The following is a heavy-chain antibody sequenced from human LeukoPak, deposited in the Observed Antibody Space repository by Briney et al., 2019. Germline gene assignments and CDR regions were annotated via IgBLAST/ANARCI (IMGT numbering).Heavy chain of an antibody. V-gene: IGHV4-39*01. Sequence: SETLSLTCTVSGVSISSSNSYWGWIRQPPGKGLEWIGSIYYSGNTYYNASLKSQVSISIDTSKNRFSLKLTSVTAADTAVYYCARGVGLYFDYWGQGTLVTVSS. CDR3: ARGVGLYFDY. J-gene: IGHJ4*02. CDR1: GVSISSSNSY. D-gene: IGHD1-26*01. CDR2: IYYSGNT.